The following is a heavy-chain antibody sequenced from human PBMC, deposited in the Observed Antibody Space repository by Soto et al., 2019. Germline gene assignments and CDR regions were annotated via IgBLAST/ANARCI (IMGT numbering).Heavy chain of an antibody. CDR3: ARGRITMVRGVIMNYYYYYGMDV. CDR2: INHSGST. D-gene: IGHD3-10*01. CDR1: GGSFSGYY. Sequence: SETLSLTCAVYGGSFSGYYWSWIRQPPGKGLEWSGEINHSGSTNYNPSLKSRVTISVDTSKNQFSLKLSSVTAADTAVYYCARGRITMVRGVIMNYYYYYGMDVWGQGTTVT. V-gene: IGHV4-34*01. J-gene: IGHJ6*02.